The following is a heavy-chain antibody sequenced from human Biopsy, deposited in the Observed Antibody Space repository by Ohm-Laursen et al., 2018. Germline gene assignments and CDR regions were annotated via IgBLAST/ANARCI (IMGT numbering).Heavy chain of an antibody. CDR3: ARERDP. CDR1: GYTFTDYY. Sequence: ASVKVSCKSSGYTFTDYYVHWVRQAPGHGLEWMGWIDTINGGARYAQKFQGRVTMTRDTSISTAYMELSRLTSDDTAVYYCARERDPWGQGTLVTVSS. J-gene: IGHJ5*02. CDR2: IDTINGGA. V-gene: IGHV1-2*02.